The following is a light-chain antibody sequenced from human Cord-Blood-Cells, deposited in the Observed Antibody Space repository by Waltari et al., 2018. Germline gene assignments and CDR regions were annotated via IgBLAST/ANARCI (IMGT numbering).Light chain of an antibody. Sequence: EIVLTQSPGTLSFSPQAAATLSCRASQSVSSSYLAWSQQKPGQAPRRLIYGASSRATGIPDRFSGSGSGTDFTLTISRLEPEDFAVYYCQQYGSSPTFGQGTKVEIK. CDR1: QSVSSSY. CDR2: GAS. J-gene: IGKJ1*01. CDR3: QQYGSSPT. V-gene: IGKV3-20*01.